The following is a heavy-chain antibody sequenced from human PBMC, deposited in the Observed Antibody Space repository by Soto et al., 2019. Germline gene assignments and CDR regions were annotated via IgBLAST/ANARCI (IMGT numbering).Heavy chain of an antibody. J-gene: IGHJ4*02. CDR3: GRVMIGTSRHTDSDY. CDR1: GASVSSASYY. D-gene: IGHD2-2*01. Sequence: SETLSLTSTVSGASVSSASYYWSWIRQPPGKGLEWIGYIYYSGRTDYNPSLKSRVTISLDTSKNQFTLKVASVTAADTAIYYCGRVMIGTSRHTDSDYWGEGTQVTVSS. CDR2: IYYSGRT. V-gene: IGHV4-61*01.